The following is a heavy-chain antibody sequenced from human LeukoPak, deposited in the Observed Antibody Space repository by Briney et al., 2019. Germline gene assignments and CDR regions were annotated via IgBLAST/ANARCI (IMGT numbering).Heavy chain of an antibody. CDR3: ARDGIVVVSDAFDI. D-gene: IGHD3-22*01. J-gene: IGHJ3*02. Sequence: VASVKVSCKASGYTFTSYGISWVRQAPGQGLEWMGWISAYNGNTNYAQKLQGRVTMTTDTSTSTAYMELRSLRSDDTAVYYRARDGIVVVSDAFDIWGQGTMVTVSS. CDR2: ISAYNGNT. CDR1: GYTFTSYG. V-gene: IGHV1-18*01.